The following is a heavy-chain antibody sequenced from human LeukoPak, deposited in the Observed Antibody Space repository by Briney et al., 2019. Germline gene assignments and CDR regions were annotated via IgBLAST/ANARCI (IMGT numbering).Heavy chain of an antibody. CDR1: GFTLSSYS. V-gene: IGHV3-21*01. CDR2: NSSSSSYI. CDR3: ARSSSGYPYYFDY. Sequence: PGGSLRPSCAASGFTLSSYSMNWVRQAPGKGLEWVSSNSSSSSYIYYADSVKGRFTISRDNAKNSLYLQMNSLRAEDTAVYYCARSSSGYPYYFDYWGQGTLVTVSS. J-gene: IGHJ4*02. D-gene: IGHD3-22*01.